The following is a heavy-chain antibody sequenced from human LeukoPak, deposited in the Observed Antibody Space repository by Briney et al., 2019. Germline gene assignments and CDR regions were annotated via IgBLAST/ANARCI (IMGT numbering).Heavy chain of an antibody. Sequence: SETLSLTCTVSGGSISSYYWSWIRQPPGKGLEWIGYIYYSGSTNYNPSLKSRVTISVDTSKNQFSLKLSSVTAADTAVYYCARDPWDGYNLRYFDYWGQGTLVTVSS. V-gene: IGHV4-59*01. CDR1: GGSISSYY. D-gene: IGHD5-24*01. CDR2: IYYSGST. J-gene: IGHJ4*02. CDR3: ARDPWDGYNLRYFDY.